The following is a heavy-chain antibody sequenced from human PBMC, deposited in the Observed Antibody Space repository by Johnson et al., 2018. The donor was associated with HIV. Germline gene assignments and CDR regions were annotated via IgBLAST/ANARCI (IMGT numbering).Heavy chain of an antibody. CDR3: ARVSSIAALWDAFDI. CDR1: GFTFSSYG. D-gene: IGHD6-6*01. V-gene: IGHV3-30*19. Sequence: QMQLVESGGGVVQPGRSLRLSCAASGFTFSSYGMHWVRQAPGKGLEWVAVIWYDGSNKNYVDSVKGRFTISRDNSKNTLYLQMNSLRAEDTAMYYCARVSSIAALWDAFDIWGQGTMVTVSS. J-gene: IGHJ3*02. CDR2: IWYDGSNK.